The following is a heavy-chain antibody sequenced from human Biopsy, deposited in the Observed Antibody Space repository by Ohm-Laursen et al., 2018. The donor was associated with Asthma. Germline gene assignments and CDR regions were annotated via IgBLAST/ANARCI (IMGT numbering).Heavy chain of an antibody. V-gene: IGHV1-24*01. J-gene: IGHJ4*02. D-gene: IGHD4-17*01. CDR1: GYSLTDLS. CDR3: ASDLPKDYVRYNFQF. CDR2: HDHEEGGT. Sequence: SSVKVSCKISGYSLTDLSMHWVRQAPGQGLERMGGHDHEEGGTVNARRFQGRVTMTEDTSTDTAYMELSSLSSDDTAVYYCASDLPKDYVRYNFQFWGQGTLVTVSS.